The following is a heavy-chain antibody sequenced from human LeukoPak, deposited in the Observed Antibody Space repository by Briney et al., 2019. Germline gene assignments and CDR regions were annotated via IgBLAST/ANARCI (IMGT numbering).Heavy chain of an antibody. J-gene: IGHJ5*02. D-gene: IGHD5-24*01. CDR2: ISGSGGST. CDR3: AKLNRVMATMRGNWFDP. V-gene: IGHV3-23*01. CDR1: GFTFSSYA. Sequence: PGGSLRLSCAASGFTFSSYAMSWVRQAPGKGLEWVSAISGSGGSTYYADSVKGRFTISRDNSKNTLYLQMNSLRAEDTAVYYCAKLNRVMATMRGNWFDPWGQGTLVTVSS.